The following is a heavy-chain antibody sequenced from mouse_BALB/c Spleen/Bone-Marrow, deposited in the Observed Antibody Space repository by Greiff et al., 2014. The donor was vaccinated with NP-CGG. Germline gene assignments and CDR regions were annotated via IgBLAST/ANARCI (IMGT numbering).Heavy chain of an antibody. D-gene: IGHD2-1*01. CDR2: ISSGGSYT. V-gene: IGHV5-6*01. Sequence: EVMLVESGGDLVKPGGSLKLSCAASGFTFSKYGMSWVRQTPDKRLEWVANISSGGSYTYYPDSVEGRFTISRDNAKNTLYLQMSSLKSEDTAMYYCARQYGNFGVMDYWGQGTSVTVSS. CDR3: ARQYGNFGVMDY. CDR1: GFTFSKYG. J-gene: IGHJ4*01.